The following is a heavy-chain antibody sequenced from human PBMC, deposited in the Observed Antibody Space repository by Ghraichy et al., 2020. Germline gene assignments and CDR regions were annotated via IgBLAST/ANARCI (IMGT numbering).Heavy chain of an antibody. CDR2: IYSGGST. J-gene: IGHJ4*02. Sequence: GGSLRLSCAASGFTVSSNYMSWVRQAPGKGLEWVSVIYSGGSTYYADSVKGRFTISRDNSKNTLYLQMNSLRAEDTAVYYCARGEWLLLGFGLDYWGQGTLVTVSS. CDR1: GFTVSSNY. D-gene: IGHD3-22*01. V-gene: IGHV3-66*01. CDR3: ARGEWLLLGFGLDY.